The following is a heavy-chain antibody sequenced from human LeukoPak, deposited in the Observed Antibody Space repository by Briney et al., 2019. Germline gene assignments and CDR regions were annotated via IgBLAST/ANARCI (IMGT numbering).Heavy chain of an antibody. Sequence: SLKVSCKASGYTFTSYYMHWVRQAPGQGLEWMGGIIPIFGTANYAKKFQGRVTITTDESTSTAYMELSSLRSEDTAVYYCARDRDGSSYNWFDPWGQGTLVTVSS. D-gene: IGHD1-26*01. CDR1: GYTFTSYY. V-gene: IGHV1-69*05. CDR2: IIPIFGTA. J-gene: IGHJ5*02. CDR3: ARDRDGSSYNWFDP.